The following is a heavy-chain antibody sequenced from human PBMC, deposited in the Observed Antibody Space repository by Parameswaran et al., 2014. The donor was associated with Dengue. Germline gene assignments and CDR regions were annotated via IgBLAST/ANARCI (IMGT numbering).Heavy chain of an antibody. V-gene: IGHV1-2*02. CDR3: ARVRWVVPAAMASDWFDP. D-gene: IGHD2-2*01. CDR2: INPNSGGT. J-gene: IGHJ5*02. Sequence: WVRQAPGQGLEWMGWINPNSGGTNYAQKFQGRVTMTRDTSISTAYMELSRLRSDDTAVYYCARVRWVVPAAMASDWFDPWGQGTLVTAPQ.